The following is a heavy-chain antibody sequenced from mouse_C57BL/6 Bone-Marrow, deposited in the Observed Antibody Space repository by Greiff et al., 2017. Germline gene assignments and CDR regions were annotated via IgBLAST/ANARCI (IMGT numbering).Heavy chain of an antibody. CDR3: ARDPTG. CDR2: ISYDGSN. CDR1: GYSITSGYY. Sequence: EVKLMESGPGLVKPSQSLSLTCSVTGYSITSGYYWNWIRQFPGNKLEWMGYISYDGSNNYNPSLKNRISITRDTSKNQFFLKLNSVTTEDTATYYCARDPTGWGQGTTLTVSS. J-gene: IGHJ2*01. V-gene: IGHV3-6*01.